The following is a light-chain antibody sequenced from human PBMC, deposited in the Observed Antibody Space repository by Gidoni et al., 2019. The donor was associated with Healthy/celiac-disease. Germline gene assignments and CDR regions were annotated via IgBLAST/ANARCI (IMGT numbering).Light chain of an antibody. J-gene: IGKJ5*01. Sequence: DIQMTQSPSSLSASVGDRVTITCQASQDLSNYLNWYQQKPGKAPKLLIYDASNLETGVPSRFSGSGSGTDFTFTISSLQPEDIATYYCQQYDNLFGQGTRLEIK. CDR2: DAS. CDR3: QQYDNL. CDR1: QDLSNY. V-gene: IGKV1-33*01.